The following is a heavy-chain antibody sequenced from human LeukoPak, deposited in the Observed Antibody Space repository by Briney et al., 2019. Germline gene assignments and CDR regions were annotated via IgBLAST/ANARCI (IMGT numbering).Heavy chain of an antibody. D-gene: IGHD1-26*01. J-gene: IGHJ4*02. CDR3: ARSLVGDTLDFDY. Sequence: SETLSLTCAVSGGSISSYYWSWIRQPPGKGLEWIGYIYYSGSTNYNPSLKSRVTISVDTSKNQFSLKLSSVTAADTAVYYCARSLVGDTLDFDYWGQGTLVTVSS. V-gene: IGHV4-59*01. CDR1: GGSISSYY. CDR2: IYYSGST.